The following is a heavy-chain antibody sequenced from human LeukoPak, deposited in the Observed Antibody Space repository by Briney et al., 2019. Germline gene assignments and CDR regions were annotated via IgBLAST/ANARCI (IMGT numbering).Heavy chain of an antibody. Sequence: GGSLRLSCAASGFTFSSYTMNWVRQAPGKGLEWLSYIGISSSTIYYADSVKGRFTISRDNAKNSLYLQMNSLRDEDTAVYYCARDYNFAFDYWGRGTLVTVSS. J-gene: IGHJ4*02. CDR1: GFTFSSYT. V-gene: IGHV3-48*02. D-gene: IGHD1-1*01. CDR3: ARDYNFAFDY. CDR2: IGISSSTI.